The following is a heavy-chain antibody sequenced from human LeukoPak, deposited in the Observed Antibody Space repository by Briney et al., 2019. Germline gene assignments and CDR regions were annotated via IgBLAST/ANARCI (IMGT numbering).Heavy chain of an antibody. Sequence: GASVKVSCKASGYTFIKYAIHWVRQAPGQRLEWMGWINAHNGDTKYSQKFQGRVATTRDTSASIVYMELSTLRFGDTAVYYCARGSTSDWPLEYWGRGILVTVSS. V-gene: IGHV1-3*01. CDR3: ARGSTSDWPLEY. J-gene: IGHJ4*02. CDR1: GYTFIKYA. D-gene: IGHD2-21*02. CDR2: INAHNGDT.